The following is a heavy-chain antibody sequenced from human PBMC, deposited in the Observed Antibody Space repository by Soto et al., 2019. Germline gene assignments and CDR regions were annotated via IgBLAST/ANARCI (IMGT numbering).Heavy chain of an antibody. V-gene: IGHV4-59*08. CDR1: GGSISSYY. D-gene: IGHD6-13*01. J-gene: IGHJ3*02. CDR2: IYYSGST. CDR3: ARHPIAAAGGAFDI. Sequence: PSETLSLTCTVSGGSISSYYWSWIRQPPGKGLEWIGYIYYSGSTNYNPSLKSRVTISVDTSKNQFSLKLSSVTAADTAVYYCARHPIAAAGGAFDIWGQGTMVTVSS.